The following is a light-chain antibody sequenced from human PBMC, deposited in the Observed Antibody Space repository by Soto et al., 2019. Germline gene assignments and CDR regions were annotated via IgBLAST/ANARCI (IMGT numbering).Light chain of an antibody. J-gene: IGKJ1*01. CDR3: QQRSNWPWT. CDR1: QSVSSY. Sequence: IVLTQSPATLSLSPGERATLSCRASQSVSSYLAWYQQKPGQAPRLLIYDASNRATGIPARFSGSGSGTDGTLTISSLEKEDGSVYYCQQRSNWPWTFCQGTKVDIK. CDR2: DAS. V-gene: IGKV3-11*01.